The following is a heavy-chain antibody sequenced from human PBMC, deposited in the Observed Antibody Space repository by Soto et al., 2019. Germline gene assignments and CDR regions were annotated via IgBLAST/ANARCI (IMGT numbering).Heavy chain of an antibody. D-gene: IGHD2-15*01. J-gene: IGHJ5*02. Sequence: QVQLVQSGAEVKKPGSSVKVSCKASGGTFSSYTISWVRQAPGPGLEWMGRIIPILGIANYAQKFQGRVTITADKSTSTAYMELSSLRSEDTAVYYCARAPQGYCSGGSCSVNWFDPWGQGTLVTVSS. CDR1: GGTFSSYT. V-gene: IGHV1-69*02. CDR3: ARAPQGYCSGGSCSVNWFDP. CDR2: IIPILGIA.